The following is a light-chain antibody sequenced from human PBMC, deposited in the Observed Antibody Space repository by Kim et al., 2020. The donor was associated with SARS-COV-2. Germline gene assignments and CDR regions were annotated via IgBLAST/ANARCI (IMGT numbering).Light chain of an antibody. CDR1: NIGSKS. CDR2: YDS. CDR3: QVWDSSSDHPV. V-gene: IGLV3-21*04. J-gene: IGLJ3*02. Sequence: SYELTQPPSVSVAPGKSAKITCGGNNIGSKSVHWYQQKPGQAPVLVTYYDSDRPSGIPERFSGSTSGNTATLTISRVEAVDEADYYCQVWDSSSDHPVFGGGTQLTVL.